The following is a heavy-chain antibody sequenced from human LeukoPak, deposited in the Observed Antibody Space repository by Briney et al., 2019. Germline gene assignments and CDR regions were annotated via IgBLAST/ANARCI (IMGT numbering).Heavy chain of an antibody. V-gene: IGHV4-31*03. Sequence: SETLSLTCTVSGGSIISGGYYWSWIRQHPGKGLEWIGYIYYSGSTYYNPSLKSRVTISVDTSKNQFSLKLSSVTAADTAVYYCARTYYYDSSGYAQDFDIWGQGTMVTVSS. J-gene: IGHJ3*02. CDR3: ARTYYYDSSGYAQDFDI. D-gene: IGHD3-22*01. CDR1: GGSIISGGYY. CDR2: IYYSGST.